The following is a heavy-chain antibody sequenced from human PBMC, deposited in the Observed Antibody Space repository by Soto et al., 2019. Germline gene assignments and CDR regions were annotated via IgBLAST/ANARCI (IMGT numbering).Heavy chain of an antibody. J-gene: IGHJ6*02. CDR3: ARNMDYYYGRGSGNGHGV. CDR1: GYTFTAYY. CDR2: INPKFGDT. D-gene: IGHD3-10*02. V-gene: IGHV1-2*02. Sequence: QVQLVQSGAEVKEPGDSVRVSCEASGYTFTAYYIHWVRQAPGQGLEWMGWINPKFGDTTYAQDFEGRVSMTRDMYLSTVYMELSSLSSCDTAIYYCARNMDYYYGRGSGNGHGVWGQGTTVTVFS.